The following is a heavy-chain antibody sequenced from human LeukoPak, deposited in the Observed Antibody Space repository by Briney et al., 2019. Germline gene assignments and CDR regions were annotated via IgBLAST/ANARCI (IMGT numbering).Heavy chain of an antibody. V-gene: IGHV4-4*02. CDR3: ARESGAFSPFGF. CDR1: GGSILSTNW. D-gene: IGHD1-26*01. CDR2: VHLSGAS. Sequence: SETQSLTCAVSGGSILSTNWWSWVRQPPGKGLEWIGEVHLSGASNYNPSLKSRVSMSIDKSRNHLSMELTSVTAADTAIYYCARESGAFSPFGFWGQGTLVTVSS. J-gene: IGHJ4*02.